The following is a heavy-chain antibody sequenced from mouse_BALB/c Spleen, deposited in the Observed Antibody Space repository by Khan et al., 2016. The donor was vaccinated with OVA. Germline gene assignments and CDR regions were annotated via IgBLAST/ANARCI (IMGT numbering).Heavy chain of an antibody. Sequence: QVQLKQSGAELVRPGASVKLSCKTSGYIFTSYWIHWIQQRPGQGLEWIARIYPGTDNSYYNEKFKDKATLTADKSSSTAYMQLSSLKSEDSDVYFCAREEDLYLLDHWGQGTTLTVSS. CDR2: IYPGTDNS. CDR3: AREEDLYLLDH. V-gene: IGHV1-76*01. J-gene: IGHJ2*01. CDR1: GYIFTSYW.